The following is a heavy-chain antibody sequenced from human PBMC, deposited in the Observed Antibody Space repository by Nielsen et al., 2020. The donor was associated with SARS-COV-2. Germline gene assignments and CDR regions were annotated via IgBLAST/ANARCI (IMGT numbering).Heavy chain of an antibody. J-gene: IGHJ6*02. V-gene: IGHV3-20*03. CDR3: ARGRYCSSTSCSRSGMDV. Sequence: WLRQPPGKGLEWVSGINWNGGSTGYADSVKGRFTISRDNAKNSLYLQMNSLRAEDTAVYYCARGRYCSSTSCSRSGMDVWGQGTTVTVSS. CDR2: INWNGGST. D-gene: IGHD2-2*01.